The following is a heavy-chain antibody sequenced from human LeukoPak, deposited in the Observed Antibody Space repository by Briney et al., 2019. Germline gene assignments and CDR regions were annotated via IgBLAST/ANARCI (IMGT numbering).Heavy chain of an antibody. Sequence: GGSLRLSCAASGFTFSSYGMHWVRQAPGKGLEWVAVISFDGSSKYYADSVKGRFTISRDNSKNTLYLQMHSLRAEDTAVYYCARSLGGYSYVDYWGQEPLVTVSS. V-gene: IGHV3-30*03. J-gene: IGHJ4*02. CDR3: ARSLGGYSYVDY. CDR2: ISFDGSSK. CDR1: GFTFSSYG. D-gene: IGHD5-18*01.